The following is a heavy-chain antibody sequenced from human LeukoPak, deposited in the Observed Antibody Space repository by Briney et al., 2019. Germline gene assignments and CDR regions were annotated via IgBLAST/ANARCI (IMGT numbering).Heavy chain of an antibody. V-gene: IGHV4-39*01. J-gene: IGHJ5*02. Sequence: SETLSLTCTVSGGSVGSSGYYWDWIRQPPRKGLEWIGSIYYSGSSYYNPSLKSRVTISVDTSKNQFSLKLSSVTAADTAVYYCASGTEAGYGYPFDPWGQGTLVTVSS. CDR2: IYYSGSS. CDR3: ASGTEAGYGYPFDP. D-gene: IGHD6-25*01. CDR1: GGSVGSSGYY.